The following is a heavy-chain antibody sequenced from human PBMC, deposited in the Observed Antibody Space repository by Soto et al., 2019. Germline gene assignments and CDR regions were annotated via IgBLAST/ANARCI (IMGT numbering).Heavy chain of an antibody. V-gene: IGHV4-39*01. CDR1: GVSITSGTYY. D-gene: IGHD3-10*01. J-gene: IGHJ5*02. Sequence: SETLSLTCTVSGVSITSGTYYWGWIRQPPGKGLEWIGTIYYTGSTYYDPSLKSRVTISVDTSKNQFSLKLTSVTAAGTAVYYCALSSGKLLWFGETFSGSGFDPWGQGTLVTVSS. CDR3: ALSSGKLLWFGETFSGSGFDP. CDR2: IYYTGST.